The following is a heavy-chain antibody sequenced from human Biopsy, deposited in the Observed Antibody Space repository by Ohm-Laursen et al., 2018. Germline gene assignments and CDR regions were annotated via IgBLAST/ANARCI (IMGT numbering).Heavy chain of an antibody. CDR3: TKDLIPAGTDV. Sequence: SLRLSCAASGFTVNDHAMHWVRQPPGKGLEWVSGISWDSGRIGYADSVKGRFTVSRDNPKKSLYLEMNSLRPEDTAFYYCTKDLIPAGTDVWGQGTTVTVSS. D-gene: IGHD2-21*01. V-gene: IGHV3-9*01. CDR2: ISWDSGRI. J-gene: IGHJ6*02. CDR1: GFTVNDHA.